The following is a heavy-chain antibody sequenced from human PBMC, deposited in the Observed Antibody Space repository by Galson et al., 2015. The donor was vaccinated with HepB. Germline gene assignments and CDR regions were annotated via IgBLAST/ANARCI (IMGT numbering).Heavy chain of an antibody. CDR3: ARGGLCGGDCYPPYYYYGMDV. CDR2: IYPGDSDT. V-gene: IGHV5-51*01. J-gene: IGHJ6*02. CDR1: GYSFTSYW. Sequence: QSGAEVKKPGESLKISCKGSGYSFTSYWIGWVRQVPGKGLEWMGIIYPGDSDTRYSPSFQGQVTISADKSISTAYLQWSSLKASDTAMYYCARGGLCGGDCYPPYYYYGMDVWGQGTTVTVSS. D-gene: IGHD2-21*02.